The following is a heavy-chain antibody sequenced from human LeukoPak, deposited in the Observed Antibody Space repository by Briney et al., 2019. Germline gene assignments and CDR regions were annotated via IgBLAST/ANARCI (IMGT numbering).Heavy chain of an antibody. CDR3: AGKYYYDSSGYFYVDY. Sequence: SETPSLTCAVSGYSINGGYYWGWIRQTPEKGLEWIASIYPPGKTYYNPSLKSRVTISTDTSKNQFSLKLSSVTAADTAVYYCAGKYYYDSSGYFYVDYWGQGTLVTVSS. J-gene: IGHJ4*02. V-gene: IGHV4-38-2*01. CDR1: GYSINGGYY. CDR2: IYPPGKT. D-gene: IGHD3-22*01.